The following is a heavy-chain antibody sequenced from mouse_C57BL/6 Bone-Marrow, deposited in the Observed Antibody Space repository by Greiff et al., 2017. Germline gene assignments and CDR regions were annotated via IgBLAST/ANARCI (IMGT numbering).Heavy chain of an antibody. CDR1: GFTFSDYG. D-gene: IGHD1-1*01. Sequence: EVQLVESGGGLVKPGGSLKLSCAASGFTFSDYGMHWVRQAPEKGLEWVAYISSGSSTIYYADTVKGRFTISSDNAKNTLFLQMTSLRSEDTAMYYCARNYYGSFYAMDYWGQGTSVTVSS. CDR3: ARNYYGSFYAMDY. V-gene: IGHV5-17*01. J-gene: IGHJ4*01. CDR2: ISSGSSTI.